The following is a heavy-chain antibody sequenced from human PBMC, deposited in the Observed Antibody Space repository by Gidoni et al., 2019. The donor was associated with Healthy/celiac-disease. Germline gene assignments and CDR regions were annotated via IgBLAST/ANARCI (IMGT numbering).Heavy chain of an antibody. J-gene: IGHJ6*02. D-gene: IGHD2-2*01. CDR2: IYPSGST. CDR1: GGSISSSTW. CDR3: ARAVVVVPAARGGDYYYYYYGMDV. Sequence: QVQLQESGPGLVKPSGTLSLTCAVAGGSISSSTWWSWVRQPPGKGLEWIGEIYPSGSTNYNPSLKSRVTISVDKSKNQFSLKLSSVTAADTAVYYCARAVVVVPAARGGDYYYYYYGMDVWGQGTTVTVSS. V-gene: IGHV4-4*02.